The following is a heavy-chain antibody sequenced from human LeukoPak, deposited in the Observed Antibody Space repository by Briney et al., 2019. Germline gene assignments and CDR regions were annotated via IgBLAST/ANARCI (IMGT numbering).Heavy chain of an antibody. J-gene: IGHJ3*02. CDR3: ATTDLGYCSSSRCPEDAFDI. CDR2: IYYSGST. D-gene: IGHD2-2*01. CDR1: GVSISSSSYY. Sequence: SETLSLTCTVSGVSISSSSYYWGWIRQPPGKGLEWFGSIYYSGSTYYNPSLKSRVTISVDASKNEVSLRLSSVTASDTAKYYCATTDLGYCSSSRCPEDAFDIWGHGTMVTVSS. V-gene: IGHV4-39*01.